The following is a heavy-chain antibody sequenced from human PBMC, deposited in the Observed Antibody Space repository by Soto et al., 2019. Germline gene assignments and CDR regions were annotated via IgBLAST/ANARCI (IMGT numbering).Heavy chain of an antibody. D-gene: IGHD4-4*01. CDR1: GYTFTTFW. CDR3: ARLYCNTSTCDSWFDP. Sequence: GESLKISCTGFGYTFTTFWISWVRQMPGKGLEWMGRIDPRDSYVNYSPSFQGHVTISVDKSISTAYLQWGGLKASDTDMYYCARLYCNTSTCDSWFDPWGQGTLVTVSS. V-gene: IGHV5-10-1*01. CDR2: IDPRDSYV. J-gene: IGHJ5*02.